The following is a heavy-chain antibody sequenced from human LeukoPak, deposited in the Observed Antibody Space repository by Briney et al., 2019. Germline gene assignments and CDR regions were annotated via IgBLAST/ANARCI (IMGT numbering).Heavy chain of an antibody. CDR2: INPSGGST. CDR1: LYTFARHY. V-gene: IGHV1-46*01. CDR3: ARGGNYDSSGSFDP. D-gene: IGHD3-22*01. J-gene: IGHJ5*02. Sequence: GASVNVSCKPSLYTFARHYIHWVRQAPGQGLEWMGIINPSGGSTRYAQKFQGRVTMTRDTSTRTVYMELSSLRSDDTAVYYCARGGNYDSSGSFDPWGQGTLVTVSS.